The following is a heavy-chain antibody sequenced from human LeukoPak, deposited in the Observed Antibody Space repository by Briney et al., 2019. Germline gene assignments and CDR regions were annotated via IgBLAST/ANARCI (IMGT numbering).Heavy chain of an antibody. CDR3: AKSYSGWYAIDY. J-gene: IGHJ4*02. CDR1: GFTFRSYA. Sequence: GGSLRLSCAASGFTFRSYAMSWVRQAPGKGLEWVSEISGGGGDTHYADSVMGRFTISRDDSKNTVFLQMNSLRAEDTALYYCAKSYSGWYAIDYWGQGTLVTVSS. D-gene: IGHD6-19*01. CDR2: ISGGGGDT. V-gene: IGHV3-23*01.